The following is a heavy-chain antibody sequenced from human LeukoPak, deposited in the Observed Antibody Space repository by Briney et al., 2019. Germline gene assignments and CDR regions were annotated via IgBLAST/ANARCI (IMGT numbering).Heavy chain of an antibody. CDR3: ARVTYYSGSGSYGEDY. V-gene: IGHV3-48*03. Sequence: PGGSLRLSCAASGFTFSSYEMNWVRQAPGKGLEWVSYISSSGSTIYYADSVKGRFTISRDNAKNSLYLQMNSLRAEDTAVYYCARVTYYSGSGSYGEDYWGQGTLVTVSS. CDR1: GFTFSSYE. CDR2: ISSSGSTI. J-gene: IGHJ4*02. D-gene: IGHD3-10*01.